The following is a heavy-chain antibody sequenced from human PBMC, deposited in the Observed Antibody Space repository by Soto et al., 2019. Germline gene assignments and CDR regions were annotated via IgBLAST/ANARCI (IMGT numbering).Heavy chain of an antibody. Sequence: PSETLSLTCAVYGESFSGYYWTWIRQPPGTGLEWIGEIIHSGSTNYNPSLKSRVTISLDTSKNQFSLKLTSVTAADTAVYYCARDKITGLFDYWGQGTLVTVSS. D-gene: IGHD2-8*02. CDR1: GESFSGYY. V-gene: IGHV4-34*12. J-gene: IGHJ4*02. CDR3: ARDKITGLFDY. CDR2: IIHSGST.